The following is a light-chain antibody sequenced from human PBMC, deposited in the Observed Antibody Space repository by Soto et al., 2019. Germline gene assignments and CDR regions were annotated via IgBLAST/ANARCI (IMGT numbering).Light chain of an antibody. CDR3: QQNNNWPPIT. Sequence: EIVMTQSPATLSVSPRERATLSCRASQSVSSNLAWYQQKPGQAPRLLIYAASTRATGVPARFSGSGSGTEFTLTISSLQSEDFAVYYCQQNNNWPPITFGQGTRLEI. V-gene: IGKV3-15*01. CDR1: QSVSSN. CDR2: AAS. J-gene: IGKJ5*01.